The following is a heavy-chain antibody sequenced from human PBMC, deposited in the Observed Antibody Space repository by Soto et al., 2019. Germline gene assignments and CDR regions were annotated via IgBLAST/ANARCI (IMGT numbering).Heavy chain of an antibody. J-gene: IGHJ5*02. Sequence: SETLSLTGTVSGGSISSYDCSWIRQPPWRGLEWIGYIYYSGITNYNPSLRSRVTISVDTSKNQFSLKLSSVTAADTAVYYCARGYYDSSGYYYENGFDPCGRRTLVTVCS. CDR1: GGSISSYD. CDR2: IYYSGIT. V-gene: IGHV4-59*01. CDR3: ARGYYDSSGYYYENGFDP. D-gene: IGHD3-22*01.